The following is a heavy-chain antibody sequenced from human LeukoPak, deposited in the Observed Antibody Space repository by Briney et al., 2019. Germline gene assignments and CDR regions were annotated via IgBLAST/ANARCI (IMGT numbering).Heavy chain of an antibody. Sequence: GGSLRLSCAASGFTFSSYAMSWVRQAPGKGLEWVSAISGSGGSTYYADSVKGRFTISRDNSKNTLYLQMNSLRAEDTAVYYCARTYSSSWSTNGMDVWGKGTTVTVSS. J-gene: IGHJ6*04. V-gene: IGHV3-23*01. CDR1: GFTFSSYA. CDR3: ARTYSSSWSTNGMDV. CDR2: ISGSGGST. D-gene: IGHD6-13*01.